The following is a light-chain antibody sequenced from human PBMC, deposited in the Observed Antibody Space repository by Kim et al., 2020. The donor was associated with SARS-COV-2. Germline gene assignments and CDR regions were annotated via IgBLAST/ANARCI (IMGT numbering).Light chain of an antibody. CDR3: SSYTSSSTFYV. J-gene: IGLJ1*01. CDR2: DVS. CDR1: SSDVGGYNY. Sequence: QSALTQPVSVSGSPGQSITISCTGTSSDVGGYNYVSWYQQHPGKAPKLMIYDVSKRPSGVSNRFSGSKSGNTASLTISGLQAEDEADYYCSSYTSSSTFYVFGTGTKV. V-gene: IGLV2-14*01.